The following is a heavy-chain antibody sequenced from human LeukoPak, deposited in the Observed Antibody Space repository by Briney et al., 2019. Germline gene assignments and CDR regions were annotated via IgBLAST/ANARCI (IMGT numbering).Heavy chain of an antibody. J-gene: IGHJ4*02. D-gene: IGHD2-15*01. CDR3: ARTRILSGYFDY. Sequence: PSETLSLTCTVSGGSISSGSYYWSWIRQPAGKGLEWIGRIYTSGSTNYNPSLKSRVTISVDTSKNQFSLKLSSVTAAHTAVYYCARTRILSGYFDYWGQGTLVTVSS. CDR2: IYTSGST. CDR1: GGSISSGSYY. V-gene: IGHV4-61*02.